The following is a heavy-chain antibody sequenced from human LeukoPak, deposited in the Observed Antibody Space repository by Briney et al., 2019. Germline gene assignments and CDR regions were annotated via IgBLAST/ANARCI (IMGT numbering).Heavy chain of an antibody. Sequence: SETLSLTCTVSGGSISSSSYYWGWIRQPPGKGLEWIGSIYYSGSTYYNPSLKSRVTISVDTSKNQFSLKLSSVTAADTAVYYCARLFRGSSGWYRYWGQGTLVTVSS. D-gene: IGHD6-19*01. V-gene: IGHV4-39*01. J-gene: IGHJ4*02. CDR3: ARLFRGSSGWYRY. CDR2: IYYSGST. CDR1: GGSISSSSYY.